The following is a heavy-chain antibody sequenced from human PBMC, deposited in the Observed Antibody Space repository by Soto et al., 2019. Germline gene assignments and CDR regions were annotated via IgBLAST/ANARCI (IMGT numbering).Heavy chain of an antibody. CDR1: GYSFTSYW. J-gene: IGHJ6*02. CDR2: FDPEDGET. V-gene: IGHV1-24*01. Sequence: GESLKISCKGSGYSFTSYWIGWVRQAPGKGLEWMGGFDPEDGETIYAQKFQGRVTMTEDTSTDTAYMELSSLRSEDTAVYYCATGYTAMVYYYYYGMDVWGQGTTVTVSS. D-gene: IGHD5-18*01. CDR3: ATGYTAMVYYYYYGMDV.